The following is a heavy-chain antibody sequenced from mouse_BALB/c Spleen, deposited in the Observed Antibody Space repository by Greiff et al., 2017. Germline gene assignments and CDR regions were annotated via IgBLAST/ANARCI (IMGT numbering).Heavy chain of an antibody. J-gene: IGHJ2*01. D-gene: IGHD1-2*01. CDR3: ATHYYGYVDYFDY. CDR2: IYPGDGDT. V-gene: IGHV1-82*01. Sequence: VQVVESGPELVKPGASVKISCKASGYAFSSSWMNWVKQRPGQGLEWIGRIYPGDGDTNYNGKFKGKATLTADKSSSTAYMQLSSLTSVDSAVYFCATHYYGYVDYFDYWGQGTTLTVSS. CDR1: GYAFSSSW.